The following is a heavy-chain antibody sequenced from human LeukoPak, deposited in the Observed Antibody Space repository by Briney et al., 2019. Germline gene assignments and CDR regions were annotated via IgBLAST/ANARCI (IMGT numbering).Heavy chain of an antibody. CDR2: IRNDGSDK. V-gene: IGHV3-30*02. CDR3: ANEWLHVSGSYKANN. Sequence: GGSLRLSCAASGFTFSSYGMHWVRQAPGKGLEWVAFIRNDGSDKYHADSVKGRFTISRDNSKNTLYLQMNSLRTEDTAVYYSANEWLHVSGSYKANNWGQGTLVTVSS. J-gene: IGHJ4*02. CDR1: GFTFSSYG. D-gene: IGHD3-10*01.